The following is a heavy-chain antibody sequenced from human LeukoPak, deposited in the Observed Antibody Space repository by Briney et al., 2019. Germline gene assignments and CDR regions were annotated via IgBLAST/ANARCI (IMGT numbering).Heavy chain of an antibody. D-gene: IGHD3-22*01. CDR2: FSGSGGST. CDR1: GFPFSSYP. CDR3: AKPRSYYYDSSGYYYGY. Sequence: GGSLRLSCAAPGFPFSSYPMAWVRQAPGKGLGWVSPFSGSGGSTYYADSVKGRFTISRDNSKNTLYLQMNSLRAEDTAVYYCAKPRSYYYDSSGYYYGYWGQGTLVTVSS. V-gene: IGHV3-23*01. J-gene: IGHJ4*02.